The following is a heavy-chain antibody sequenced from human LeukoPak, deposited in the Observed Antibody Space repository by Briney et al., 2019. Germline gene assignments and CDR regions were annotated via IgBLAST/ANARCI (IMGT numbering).Heavy chain of an antibody. V-gene: IGHV4-39*07. Sequence: SETLSLTCTVSGGSISSSSYYWGWIRQPPGKGLEWIGSIYYTGSTYHNPSLKSRVTISVNTSKNQFSLKLSSVTAADTAVYYCARAIAVAATGYWGQGTLVTVSS. CDR3: ARAIAVAATGY. D-gene: IGHD6-19*01. J-gene: IGHJ4*02. CDR2: IYYTGST. CDR1: GGSISSSSYY.